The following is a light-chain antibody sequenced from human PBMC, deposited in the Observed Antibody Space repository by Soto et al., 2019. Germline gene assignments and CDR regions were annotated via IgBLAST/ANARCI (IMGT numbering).Light chain of an antibody. V-gene: IGKV3-11*01. J-gene: IGKJ4*01. CDR3: QQRSNWTLT. CDR1: QSVSSY. Sequence: EIMLTQSPATLSLSPGERATLSCRASQSVSSYLAWYKQKPGQAPRLLIYDASNRATGIPARFSCSGSGTECTLTISSLEPEDFEVDYCQQRSNWTLTFGGGTKVDIK. CDR2: DAS.